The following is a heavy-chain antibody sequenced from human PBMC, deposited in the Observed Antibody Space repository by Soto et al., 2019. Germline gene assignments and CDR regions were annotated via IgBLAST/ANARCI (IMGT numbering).Heavy chain of an antibody. CDR3: TRLGPSRFSVTTFDY. D-gene: IGHD4-17*01. Sequence: HLQLQESGPGLVRPSETLSLTCIVSSDNVSSDYYWGWIRQTPGKGLEWIGSIYSSGSTYYNPSLRGRLSLSMDPSKNLSSVTVTSVTAADTAIYFCTRLGPSRFSVTTFDYWCQGLPVTVSS. J-gene: IGHJ4*02. V-gene: IGHV4-39*01. CDR1: SDNVSSDYY. CDR2: IYSSGST.